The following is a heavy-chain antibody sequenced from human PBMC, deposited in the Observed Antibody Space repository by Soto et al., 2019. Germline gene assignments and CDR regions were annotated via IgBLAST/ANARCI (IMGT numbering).Heavy chain of an antibody. V-gene: IGHV4-31*03. CDR3: ARGKWLHVYFDY. CDR2: IYYSGST. CDR1: GGSISSGGYY. Sequence: QVQLQESGPGLVKPSQTLSLTCTVSGGSISSGGYYWSWIRQHPGKGLEWIGYIYYSGSTYYNPSLTGRVTISVDTSKNQFSLKLSSVTAADTAVYYCARGKWLHVYFDYWGQGTLVTVSS. J-gene: IGHJ4*02. D-gene: IGHD5-12*01.